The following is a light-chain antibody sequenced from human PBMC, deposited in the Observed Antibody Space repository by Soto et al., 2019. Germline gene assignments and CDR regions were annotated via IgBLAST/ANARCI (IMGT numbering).Light chain of an antibody. J-gene: IGKJ4*01. CDR2: YAS. CDR1: QGVSSA. V-gene: IGKV1D-13*01. CDR3: QQFNNFPVT. Sequence: AIQLTQSPSSLSASVGDRVTITCRASQGVSSALAWYQQKPVKAPNLLIYYASSLESGVPSRFSGSGSGTDFTLTISSLQPEDFATYYCQQFNNFPVTFGGGTKVDIK.